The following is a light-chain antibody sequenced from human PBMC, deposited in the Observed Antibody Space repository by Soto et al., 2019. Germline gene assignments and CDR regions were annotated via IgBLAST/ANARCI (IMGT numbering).Light chain of an antibody. V-gene: IGKV3D-15*01. CDR2: GAR. CDR1: RSVSGN. Sequence: EIVMTQSPATLSVSPGERATLSCRASRSVSGNLAWYQQKPGQAPRVLIYGARTRATGVPERFSARGSGRDFSLTISSLQPEDSAIYYCQQADTFPITFGQGTRLEI. J-gene: IGKJ5*01. CDR3: QQADTFPIT.